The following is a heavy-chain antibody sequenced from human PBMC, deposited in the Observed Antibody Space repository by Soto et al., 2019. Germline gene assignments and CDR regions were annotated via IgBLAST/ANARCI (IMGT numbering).Heavy chain of an antibody. V-gene: IGHV3-23*01. CDR3: AKEETMVRGVIIDYFDY. J-gene: IGHJ4*02. Sequence: QPGGSLRLSCAASGFTFSSYAMSWVRQAPGKGLEWVSAISGSGGSTYYADSVKGRFTISRDNSKNTLYLQMNSLRAEDTAVYYCAKEETMVRGVIIDYFDYWGQGTLVTVSS. D-gene: IGHD3-10*01. CDR2: ISGSGGST. CDR1: GFTFSSYA.